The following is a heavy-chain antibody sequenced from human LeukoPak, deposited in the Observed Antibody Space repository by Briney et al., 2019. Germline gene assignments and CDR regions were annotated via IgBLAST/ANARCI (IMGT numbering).Heavy chain of an antibody. Sequence: ASVKVSCKASGYTFTDYYMHWVRQAPGQGLEWMGWINPNSGGTNYAQKFQGRVTMTRDTSISTAYMELSRLRFDDTAVYYCARSSGYSIGGPEDYWGQGTLVTVSS. D-gene: IGHD5-18*01. CDR2: INPNSGGT. CDR3: ARSSGYSIGGPEDY. J-gene: IGHJ4*02. CDR1: GYTFTDYY. V-gene: IGHV1-2*02.